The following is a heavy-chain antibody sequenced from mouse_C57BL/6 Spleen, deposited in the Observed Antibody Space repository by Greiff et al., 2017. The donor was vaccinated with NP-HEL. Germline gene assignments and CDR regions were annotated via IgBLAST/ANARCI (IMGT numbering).Heavy chain of an antibody. J-gene: IGHJ4*01. Sequence: QVQLQQPGAELVKPGASVKLSCKASGYTFTSYWMHWVKQRPGRGLEWIGRIDPNSGGTKYNEKFKSKATLTVDKPSSTAYMQLSSLTSEDSAVYYCARGAYEGDYAMDYWGQGTSVTVSS. CDR2: IDPNSGGT. V-gene: IGHV1-72*01. CDR1: GYTFTSYW. D-gene: IGHD2-12*01. CDR3: ARGAYEGDYAMDY.